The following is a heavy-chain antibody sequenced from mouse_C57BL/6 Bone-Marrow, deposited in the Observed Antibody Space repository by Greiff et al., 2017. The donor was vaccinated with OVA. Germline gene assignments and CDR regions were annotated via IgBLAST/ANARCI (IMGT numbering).Heavy chain of an antibody. D-gene: IGHD2-4*01. CDR2: IWSGGST. V-gene: IGHV2-2*01. CDR3: ARNGYDYAWFAY. Sequence: VQLQQSGPGLVQPSQSLSITCTVSGFSLTSYGVHWVRQSPGKGLEWLGVIWSGGSTDYNAAFISRLSISKDNSKSQVFFKMNSLQADDTAIYYCARNGYDYAWFAYWGKGTLVTVSA. J-gene: IGHJ3*01. CDR1: GFSLTSYG.